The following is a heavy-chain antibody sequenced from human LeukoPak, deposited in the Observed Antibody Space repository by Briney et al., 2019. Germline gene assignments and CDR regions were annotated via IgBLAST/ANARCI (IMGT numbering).Heavy chain of an antibody. CDR2: ISGNGGST. CDR3: TTGLDGYNSMDY. D-gene: IGHD5-24*01. V-gene: IGHV3-23*01. Sequence: GGSLRLSCAASGFTFSSYAMSWVRQAPGKGLEWVSAISGNGGSTDYADSVKGRFTISRDTSKNTLYLQMNSLKTEDTAVYYCTTGLDGYNSMDYWGQGTLVTASS. J-gene: IGHJ4*02. CDR1: GFTFSSYA.